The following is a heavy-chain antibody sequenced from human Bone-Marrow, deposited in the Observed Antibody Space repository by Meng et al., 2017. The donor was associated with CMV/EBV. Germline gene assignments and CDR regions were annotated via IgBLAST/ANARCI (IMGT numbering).Heavy chain of an antibody. D-gene: IGHD1-7*01. CDR2: IKQDGSEK. Sequence: GESLKISCAASGFTFSSYWMSWVRQAPGKGLEWVANIKQDGSEKYYVDSVKGRFTISRDNAKNSLYLQMNSLRAEDTAVYYCARAPDNWNYVPSDYWGKGPLVPVSS. CDR3: ARAPDNWNYVPSDY. J-gene: IGHJ4*02. CDR1: GFTFSSYW. V-gene: IGHV3-7*01.